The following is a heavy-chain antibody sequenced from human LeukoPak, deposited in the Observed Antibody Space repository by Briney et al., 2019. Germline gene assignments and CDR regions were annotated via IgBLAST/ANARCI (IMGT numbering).Heavy chain of an antibody. CDR1: GFTFSSYS. V-gene: IGHV3-48*01. CDR3: ATGNINAPLGYCSSTSCYKDY. CDR2: ISSSSSTI. Sequence: PGGSLRLSYAASGFTFSSYSMNWVCQAPGKGLEWVSYISSSSSTIYYADSVKGRFTISRDNAKNSLYLQMNSLRAEDTAVYYCATGNINAPLGYCSSTSCYKDYWGQGTLVTVSS. J-gene: IGHJ4*02. D-gene: IGHD2-2*02.